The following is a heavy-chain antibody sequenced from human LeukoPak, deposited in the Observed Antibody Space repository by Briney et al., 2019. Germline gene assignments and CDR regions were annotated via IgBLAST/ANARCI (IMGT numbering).Heavy chain of an antibody. CDR2: INLDGRER. D-gene: IGHD7-27*01. J-gene: IGHJ6*03. CDR1: EFAFSTYW. V-gene: IGHV3-7*01. Sequence: GGSLRLSCTASEFAFSTYWMTWVRQAPGKGLEWVANINLDGRERHYVDPVRGRFTISRDNAKNSLHLQMNSLRAEDTAVYFCARALGKGDPYYYYYYMDVWGKGTTVTVSS. CDR3: ARALGKGDPYYYYYYMDV.